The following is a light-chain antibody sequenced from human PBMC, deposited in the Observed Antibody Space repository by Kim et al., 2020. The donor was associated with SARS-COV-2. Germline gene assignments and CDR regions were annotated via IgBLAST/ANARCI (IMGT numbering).Light chain of an antibody. CDR2: DVS. CDR3: GSHAHGSIGL. V-gene: IGLV2-14*04. J-gene: IGLJ3*02. CDR1: SSDIGYYNY. Sequence: GQSVPISCTGTSSDIGYYNYVSWYQQYPGKAPKLLIYDVSWGPSGVSDRFFGSKSGNTASLTISGLQPEDEADYYCGSHAHGSIGLFGGGTQLTVL.